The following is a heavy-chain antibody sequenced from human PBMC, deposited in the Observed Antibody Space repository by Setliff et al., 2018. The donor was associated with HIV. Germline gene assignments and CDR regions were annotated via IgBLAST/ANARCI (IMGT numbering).Heavy chain of an antibody. Sequence: PGGSLRLSCAAAGFTFSNYAIHWVRQAPGKGLEWVAVISFDGSNKYYADSVKGRFSISRDNSKNTLYLQMNSLRVEDTALYFCAKDAITMVRGHYYYFDSWGQGTQVTVSS. J-gene: IGHJ4*02. V-gene: IGHV3-30*18. CDR2: ISFDGSNK. CDR1: GFTFSNYA. D-gene: IGHD3-10*01. CDR3: AKDAITMVRGHYYYFDS.